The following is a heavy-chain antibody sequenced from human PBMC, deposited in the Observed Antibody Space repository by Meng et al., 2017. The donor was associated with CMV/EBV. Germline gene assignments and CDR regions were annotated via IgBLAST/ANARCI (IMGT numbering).Heavy chain of an antibody. CDR2: ISGSGGST. V-gene: IGHV3-23*01. Sequence: ACGFTFSSYAMGWVSQAPGKGLEWVSAISGSGGSTYYADSVKGRFTISRDNSKNTLYLQMNSLRAEDTAVYYCAKGEQWLAPRFDYWGQGTLVTVSS. CDR3: AKGEQWLAPRFDY. J-gene: IGHJ4*02. D-gene: IGHD6-19*01. CDR1: GFTFSSYA.